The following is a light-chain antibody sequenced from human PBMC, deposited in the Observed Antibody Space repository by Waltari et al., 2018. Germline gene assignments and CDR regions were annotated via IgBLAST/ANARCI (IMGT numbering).Light chain of an antibody. V-gene: IGLV2-14*01. CDR3: SSYTGSSALVV. CDR1: TIDIGSYNY. J-gene: IGLJ2*01. CDR2: DVN. Sequence: QSALTQPASVSGSPGQSITISCSGSTIDIGSYNYVSWYQHHPGKAPKLIIFDVNRRPSGVSNRFSGSKSGLTASLTISGLQAEDEAEYYCSSYTGSSALVVFGGGTKLSVL.